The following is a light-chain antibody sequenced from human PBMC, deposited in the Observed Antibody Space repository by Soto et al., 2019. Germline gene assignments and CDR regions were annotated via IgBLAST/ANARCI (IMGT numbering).Light chain of an antibody. CDR1: QSISSN. V-gene: IGKV3-15*01. CDR3: QQYNSWPLT. Sequence: EIVMTQSPATLSVSPGERVTVSCRAGQSISSNLAWYQQKPGQAPTLLIYDASTRATGIPARFTGSGSGTEFTLTISSLQSEDFAVYHCQQYNSWPLTFGEGTKVEIK. J-gene: IGKJ4*01. CDR2: DAS.